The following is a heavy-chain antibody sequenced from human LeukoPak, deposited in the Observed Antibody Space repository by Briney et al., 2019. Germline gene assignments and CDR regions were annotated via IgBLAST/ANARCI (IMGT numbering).Heavy chain of an antibody. V-gene: IGHV3-48*01. Sequence: GGSLRLSCAASGFTFSSYSMNWVRQAPGKGLEWVSYISSSSSTIYYADSVKGRFTIPRDNAKNSLYLQMNSLRAEDTAVYYCARFRDTRFFDYWGQGTLVTVSS. J-gene: IGHJ4*02. CDR3: ARFRDTRFFDY. D-gene: IGHD2-2*02. CDR1: GFTFSSYS. CDR2: ISSSSSTI.